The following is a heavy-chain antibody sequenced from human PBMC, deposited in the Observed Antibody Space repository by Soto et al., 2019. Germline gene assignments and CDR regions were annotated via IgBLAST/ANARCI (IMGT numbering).Heavy chain of an antibody. Sequence: SETLSLTCTVSGGSISSYYWSWIRQPAGKXLEWIGRIYTSGSTNYNPSLKSRVTMSVDTSKNQFSLKLSSVTAADTAVYYCARGYYYGSGSYYLDYYYYGMDVWGQGTTVTVSS. CDR2: IYTSGST. CDR1: GGSISSYY. V-gene: IGHV4-4*07. J-gene: IGHJ6*02. D-gene: IGHD3-10*01. CDR3: ARGYYYGSGSYYLDYYYYGMDV.